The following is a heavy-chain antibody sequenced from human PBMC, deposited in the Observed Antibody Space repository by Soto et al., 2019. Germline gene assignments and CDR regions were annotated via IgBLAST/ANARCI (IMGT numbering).Heavy chain of an antibody. CDR2: IRSKANSYAT. J-gene: IGHJ3*02. CDR1: XXTXSGXA. Sequence: PGGSLRLSCAAXXXTXSGXAXXXVXXXXXXXXXXVGLIRSKANSYATAYAASVKGRFTISRDDSKNTAYLQMNSLKTEDTAVYYCTTSLQYSSGWYGVDAFDIWGQGTMVTV. D-gene: IGHD6-19*01. CDR3: TTSLQYSSGWYGVDAFDI. V-gene: IGHV3-73*01.